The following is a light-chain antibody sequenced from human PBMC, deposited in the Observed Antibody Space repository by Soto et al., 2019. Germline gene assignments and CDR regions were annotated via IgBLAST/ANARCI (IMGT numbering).Light chain of an antibody. CDR2: GAS. Sequence: EIVLTQSPGTLSLSPGERATLSCRASQSVSSSYLAWYQQKPGQAPRLLIYGASSRATGIPDRFSGSGSGTDFTLNISRLEPDDFAVYYCQQYGSSPITFGQGTRREIK. CDR3: QQYGSSPIT. V-gene: IGKV3-20*01. CDR1: QSVSSSY. J-gene: IGKJ5*01.